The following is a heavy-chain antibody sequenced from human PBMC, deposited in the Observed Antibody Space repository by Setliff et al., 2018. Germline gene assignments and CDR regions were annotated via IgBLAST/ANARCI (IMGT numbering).Heavy chain of an antibody. J-gene: IGHJ5*02. CDR2: IKQDGSVK. D-gene: IGHD3-10*01. CDR1: GFTFSNYY. Sequence: PGGSLRLSCVASGFTFSNYYMTWVRQAPGKGLEWVANIKQDGSVKNYVDSVKGRFSISRDNTKNSLYLQMNSLRAEDTAVYYCARDPFGNPVFDPWGQGTLVTVSS. V-gene: IGHV3-7*01. CDR3: ARDPFGNPVFDP.